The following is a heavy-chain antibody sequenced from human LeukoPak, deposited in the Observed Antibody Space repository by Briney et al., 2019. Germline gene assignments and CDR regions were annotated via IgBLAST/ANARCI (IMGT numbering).Heavy chain of an antibody. D-gene: IGHD3-10*01. J-gene: IGHJ4*02. V-gene: IGHV3-7*01. CDR1: GFTFSSYW. Sequence: GGSLRLSCAASGFTFSSYWMSWVRQAPGKGLEWVANIKQDGSEKYYVDSVKGRFTISRDNAKNSLYLQMNGLRAEDTAVYYCAREGAYGSGSYSDYFDYWGQGTLVTASS. CDR2: IKQDGSEK. CDR3: AREGAYGSGSYSDYFDY.